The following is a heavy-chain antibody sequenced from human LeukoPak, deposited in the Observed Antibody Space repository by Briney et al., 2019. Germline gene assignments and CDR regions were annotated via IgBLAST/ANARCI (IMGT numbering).Heavy chain of an antibody. J-gene: IGHJ4*02. CDR1: GHTFTSYY. CDR3: ARPPDSGRYAYYFDY. D-gene: IGHD1-26*01. CDR2: INPSGGST. Sequence: GASVKVSCKASGHTFTSYYMHWMRQAPGQGLEWMGIINPSGGSTSYAQKFQGRVTMTRDTSTSTVYMELSSLRSEDTAVYYCARPPDSGRYAYYFDYWGQGTLVTVSS. V-gene: IGHV1-46*01.